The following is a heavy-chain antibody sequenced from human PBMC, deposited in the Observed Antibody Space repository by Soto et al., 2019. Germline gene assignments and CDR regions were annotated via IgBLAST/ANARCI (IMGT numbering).Heavy chain of an antibody. D-gene: IGHD5-18*01. V-gene: IGHV1-18*01. CDR1: GYTFTSYG. Sequence: GASVKVSCKASGYTFTSYGISWVRQAPGQGLEWMGWISAYNGNTNYAQKLQGRVTMTTDTSTSTAYMELRSLRSDDTAVYYCARAEQGGYSYGYSYYDYCMDVWGQGTTVTVSS. J-gene: IGHJ6*02. CDR3: ARAEQGGYSYGYSYYDYCMDV. CDR2: ISAYNGNT.